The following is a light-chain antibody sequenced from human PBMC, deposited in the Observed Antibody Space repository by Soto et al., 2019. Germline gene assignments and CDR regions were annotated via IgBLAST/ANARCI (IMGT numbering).Light chain of an antibody. V-gene: IGKV3-20*01. J-gene: IGKJ5*01. CDR2: GTS. CDR1: QRVGSIY. Sequence: ENVLTQSPGTLSLSPGERGTLSCRASQRVGSIYLAWYQRKPGQAPRLLIYGTSKRARGVPDRFSGSGSGADFALTISRLEPEDFAVYYCQQYGSAPTTFGQGTRLEIK. CDR3: QQYGSAPTT.